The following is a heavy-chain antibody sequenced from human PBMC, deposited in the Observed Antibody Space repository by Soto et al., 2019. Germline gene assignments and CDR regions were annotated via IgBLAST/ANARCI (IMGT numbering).Heavy chain of an antibody. CDR1: GGSISGYY. V-gene: IGHV4-59*08. D-gene: IGHD3-9*01. CDR3: ASLNFDILTGYYAFDL. Sequence: ETLSPTCTVSGGSISGYYWSWIRQSPEKGLEYIGYISYSGSTNYNPSLKSRVTTSLDTSKNQFSLKLSSVTAADTAIYYCASLNFDILTGYYAFDLWGQGTMVTVSS. CDR2: ISYSGST. J-gene: IGHJ3*01.